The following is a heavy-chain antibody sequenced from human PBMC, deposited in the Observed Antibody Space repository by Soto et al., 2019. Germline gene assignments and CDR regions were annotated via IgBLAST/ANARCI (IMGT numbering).Heavy chain of an antibody. V-gene: IGHV1-69*13. CDR2: IIPIFGTA. CDR1: GGTFSSYA. J-gene: IGHJ6*02. Sequence: SVKVSCKASGGTFSSYAISWVRQAPGQGLEWMGGIIPIFGTANYAQKFQGRFTITGDESTGTAYMGLRSLRFGEPAVYYCARDWHPHHYYYGMDVWGQGTRVTVSS. CDR3: ARDWHPHHYYYGMDV.